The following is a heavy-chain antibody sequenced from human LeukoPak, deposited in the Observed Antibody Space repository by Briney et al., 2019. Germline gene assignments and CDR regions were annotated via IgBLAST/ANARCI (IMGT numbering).Heavy chain of an antibody. CDR2: IKQDGSEK. Sequence: GGSLRLSCAASGFIFRSYWMSWVRQAPGKGLEWVANIKQDGSEKYYVDSVKGRFTISRDNAKSSLYLQMNSLRAEDTAVYYCASTSRYCSSTTCYTFVYWGQGALVTVSS. D-gene: IGHD2-2*01. CDR3: ASTSRYCSSTTCYTFVY. J-gene: IGHJ4*02. CDR1: GFIFRSYW. V-gene: IGHV3-7*01.